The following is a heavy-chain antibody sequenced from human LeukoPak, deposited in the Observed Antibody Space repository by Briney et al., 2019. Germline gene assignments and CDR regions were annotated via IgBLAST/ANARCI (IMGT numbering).Heavy chain of an antibody. CDR2: IFYSGST. CDR3: AREWSAFDF. D-gene: IGHD3-3*01. Sequence: SETLSLTCAVSGGSISSGNYYWGWIRQPPGKGLEWIGSIFYSGSTYYNPSLKSRVTISVDTSRNQFSLKLTSVTAADTAVYYCAREWSAFDFWGQGTMVTVSS. V-gene: IGHV4-39*07. CDR1: GGSISSGNYY. J-gene: IGHJ3*01.